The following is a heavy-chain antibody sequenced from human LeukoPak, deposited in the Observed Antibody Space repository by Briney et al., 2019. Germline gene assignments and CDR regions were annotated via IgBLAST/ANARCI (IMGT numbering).Heavy chain of an antibody. Sequence: PGRSLRLSCAASGFTFDDYAMHWVRQAPGEGLEWGSGISWNSGSIGYADSVKGRFTISRDNAKNSLYLQMNSLRAEDMALYYCAKDSSGYYYAGALDYWGQGTLVTVSS. CDR2: ISWNSGSI. D-gene: IGHD3-22*01. V-gene: IGHV3-9*03. J-gene: IGHJ4*02. CDR1: GFTFDDYA. CDR3: AKDSSGYYYAGALDY.